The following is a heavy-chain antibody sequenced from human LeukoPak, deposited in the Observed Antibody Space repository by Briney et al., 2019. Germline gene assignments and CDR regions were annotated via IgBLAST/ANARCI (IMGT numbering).Heavy chain of an antibody. V-gene: IGHV3-74*01. CDR1: GFTFSNYW. J-gene: IGHJ3*02. CDR2: INSDGSNT. Sequence: GGSLRLSCAASGFTFSNYWMHWVRQAPGKGLVWVSHINSDGSNTNYAGSVKGRFTISRDNAKNTLYLQMNSLRAEDTAVYYCTDPFGDAFDIWGQGTMVTVSS. CDR3: TDPFGDAFDI. D-gene: IGHD3-3*01.